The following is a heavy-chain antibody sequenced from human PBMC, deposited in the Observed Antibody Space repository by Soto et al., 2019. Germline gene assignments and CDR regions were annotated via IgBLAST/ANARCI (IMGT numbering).Heavy chain of an antibody. D-gene: IGHD3-16*01. V-gene: IGHV3-7*01. CDR2: INQDGSER. Sequence: EVQLVGSGGGLVQPGGSLRLPCAASGFNFSTYWMTWVRQPPGKGLEWVASINQDGSERYYVDSVRGRFTISRDNAKNSLYLQMNSLRAEDTAVYYCVCGGNSFVYWGQGTLVTVSP. CDR3: VCGGNSFVY. CDR1: GFNFSTYW. J-gene: IGHJ4*02.